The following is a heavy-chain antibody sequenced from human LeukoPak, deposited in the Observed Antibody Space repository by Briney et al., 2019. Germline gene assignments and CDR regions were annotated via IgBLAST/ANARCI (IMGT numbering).Heavy chain of an antibody. Sequence: PSETLSLTCGVSGGSLSGYYCNWIRQTSGKGLEWIGEINHSGTTNSDPSLRGRVAISVDRSNNQCSLRLTSVTAADTAVYYCARDPCSRSSCPLRYWGQGTQVTVSS. CDR1: GGSLSGYY. CDR3: ARDPCSRSSCPLRY. CDR2: INHSGTT. J-gene: IGHJ4*02. V-gene: IGHV4-34*01. D-gene: IGHD6-13*01.